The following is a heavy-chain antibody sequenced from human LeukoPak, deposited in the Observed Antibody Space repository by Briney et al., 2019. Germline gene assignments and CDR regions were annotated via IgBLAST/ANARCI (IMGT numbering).Heavy chain of an antibody. J-gene: IGHJ4*02. V-gene: IGHV1-2*02. CDR2: VNPNSGGT. CDR1: GYTFTGYY. CDR3: ASAIVGATFFDY. D-gene: IGHD1-26*01. Sequence: ASVKVSCKASGYTFTGYYMHWVRQAPGQRLEWMGWVNPNSGGTNYAQKFQGRVTMTRDTSISTAYMELNRLRSDDTAVYYCASAIVGATFFDYWGQGTLVTVSS.